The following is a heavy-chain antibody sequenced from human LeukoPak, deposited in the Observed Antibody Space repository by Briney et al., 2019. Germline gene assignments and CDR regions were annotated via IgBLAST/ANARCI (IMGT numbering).Heavy chain of an antibody. D-gene: IGHD1-26*01. CDR2: INNDATRT. CDR3: ASDGAYAMAV. J-gene: IGHJ6*02. Sequence: GTSLRLSCAASGSAFSRSWIHWVRQAPGKGPVWVSHINNDATRTTYADSVRGRFTISRDNAKNTVSLQMNSLRAEDTAVYYCASDGAYAMAVWGQGTTVTVSS. CDR1: GSAFSRSW. V-gene: IGHV3-74*01.